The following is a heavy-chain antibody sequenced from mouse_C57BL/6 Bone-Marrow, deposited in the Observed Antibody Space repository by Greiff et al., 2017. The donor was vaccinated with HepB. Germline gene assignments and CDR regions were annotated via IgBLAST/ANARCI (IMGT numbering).Heavy chain of an antibody. V-gene: IGHV5-6*01. CDR2: ISSGGSYT. CDR1: GFTFSSYG. D-gene: IGHD2-9*01. J-gene: IGHJ2*01. CDR3: ARPFYGYDGYFDY. Sequence: EVMLVESGGDLVKPGGSLKLSCAASGFTFSSYGMSWVRQTPDKRLEWVATISSGGSYTYYPDSVKGRFTISRDNAKNTLYLQMSSLKSEDTAMYYCARPFYGYDGYFDYWGQGTTLTVSS.